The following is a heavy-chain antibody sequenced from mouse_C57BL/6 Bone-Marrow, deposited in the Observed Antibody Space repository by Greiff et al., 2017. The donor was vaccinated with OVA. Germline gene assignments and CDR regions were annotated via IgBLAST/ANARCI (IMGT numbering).Heavy chain of an antibody. D-gene: IGHD1-1*01. CDR1: GYSITSGYY. CDR2: ISYDGSN. J-gene: IGHJ4*01. Sequence: EVKLMESGPGLVKPSQSLSLTCSVTGYSITSGYYWNWIRQFPGNKLEWMGYISYDGSNNYNPSLKNRISITRDTSKNQFFLKLNSVTTEDTATDYCARGTVAPAMDDWGQGTSVTVAS. CDR3: ARGTVAPAMDD. V-gene: IGHV3-6*01.